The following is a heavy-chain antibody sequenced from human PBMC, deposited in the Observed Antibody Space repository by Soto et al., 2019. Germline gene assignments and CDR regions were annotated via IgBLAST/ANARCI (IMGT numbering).Heavy chain of an antibody. Sequence: SETLSLTCTVSGGSITSGGYYWSWIRQHPGKGLEWLGYIYDSGSTFYNPSLKSRITLSVDTSKNQFSLKLSSVTVADTAVYFCARKQAGYFYGIDYWGRGTLVKVPS. J-gene: IGHJ4*02. CDR1: GGSITSGGYY. D-gene: IGHD3-10*01. CDR2: IYDSGST. CDR3: ARKQAGYFYGIDY. V-gene: IGHV4-31*03.